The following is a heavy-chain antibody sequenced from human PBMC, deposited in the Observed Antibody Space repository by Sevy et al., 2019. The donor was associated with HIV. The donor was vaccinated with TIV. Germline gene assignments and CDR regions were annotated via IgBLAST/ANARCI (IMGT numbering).Heavy chain of an antibody. V-gene: IGHV3-74*01. CDR1: GFTPSISW. CDR2: INSDGKIK. D-gene: IGHD3-9*01. CDR3: VRGSTGTFGH. J-gene: IGHJ4*02. Sequence: GGSLRLSCAASGFTPSISWMPWVRQVPGKGLVWVSHINSDGKIKRYADSVEGRFTISRDNAEKTVYLQMISLRADDTAVYYCVRGSTGTFGHWGQGTLVTVSS.